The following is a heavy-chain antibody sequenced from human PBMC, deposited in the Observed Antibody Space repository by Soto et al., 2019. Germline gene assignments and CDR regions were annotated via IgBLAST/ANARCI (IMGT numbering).Heavy chain of an antibody. J-gene: IGHJ4*02. CDR1: GFTFSSYG. CDR3: AARGPNPHIAAAGPFDY. CDR2: IWYDGSNK. V-gene: IGHV3-33*01. Sequence: GGSLRLSCAASGFTFSSYGMHWVRQAPGKGLEWVAVIWYDGSNKYYADSVKGRFTISRDNSKNTLYLQMNSLRAEDTAVYYCAARGPNPHIAAAGPFDYWGQGTLVTVSS. D-gene: IGHD6-13*01.